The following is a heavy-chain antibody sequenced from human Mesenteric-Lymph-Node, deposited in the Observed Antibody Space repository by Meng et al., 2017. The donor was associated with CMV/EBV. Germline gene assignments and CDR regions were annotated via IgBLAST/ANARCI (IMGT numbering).Heavy chain of an antibody. CDR2: INPNSGGT. CDR1: GYTFTGYY. Sequence: ASVKVSCKASGYTFTGYYMYWVRQAPGQGLEWMGWINPNSGGTNYAQKFQGRVTMTRDTSISTAYMELSRLRSDDTAVYYCARVYGVRGVIIRGVFGYWGQGTLVTVSS. V-gene: IGHV1-2*02. D-gene: IGHD3-10*01. CDR3: ARVYGVRGVIIRGVFGY. J-gene: IGHJ4*02.